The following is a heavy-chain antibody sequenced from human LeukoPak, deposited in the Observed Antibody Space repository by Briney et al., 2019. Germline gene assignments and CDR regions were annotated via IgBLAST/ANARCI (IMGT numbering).Heavy chain of an antibody. V-gene: IGHV3-30-3*01. CDR3: ASYSSSWYAFDY. J-gene: IGHJ4*02. Sequence: GGSLRLSCAASGFTFSSYAMHWVRQAPGKGLEWVAVISYDGSNKYYADSVKGRFTISRDNSKNTLYLQMDSLRAEDTAVYYCASYSSSWYAFDYWGQGTLVTVSS. CDR1: GFTFSSYA. CDR2: ISYDGSNK. D-gene: IGHD6-13*01.